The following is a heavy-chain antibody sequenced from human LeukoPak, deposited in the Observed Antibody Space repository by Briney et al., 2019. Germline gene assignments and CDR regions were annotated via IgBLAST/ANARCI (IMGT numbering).Heavy chain of an antibody. V-gene: IGHV3-7*01. D-gene: IGHD6-19*01. J-gene: IGHJ4*02. CDR1: GFSFSIYR. CDR3: ARVSIAVAAGDY. CDR2: IKQGGSEK. Sequence: GGSLRLSCAASGFSFSIYRMNWVRQAPGKGPEWVANIKQGGSEKYYVDSVKGRFTVSRDNAKNSLYLQMNSLRAEDTAVYYCARVSIAVAAGDYWGRGTLVTVSS.